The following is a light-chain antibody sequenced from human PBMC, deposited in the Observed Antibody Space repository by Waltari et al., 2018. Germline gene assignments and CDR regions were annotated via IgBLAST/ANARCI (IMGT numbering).Light chain of an antibody. Sequence: IQMTQSPSTLSASVGDRITIPCRASQSISTWLAWYQQKPGKAPKLLMYATSTLQSGVPSRFSGSGSGTDFTLTISSLQPEDFATYYCLQDYNYPWTFGQGTKVEIK. CDR1: QSISTW. V-gene: IGKV1-6*01. CDR2: ATS. J-gene: IGKJ1*01. CDR3: LQDYNYPWT.